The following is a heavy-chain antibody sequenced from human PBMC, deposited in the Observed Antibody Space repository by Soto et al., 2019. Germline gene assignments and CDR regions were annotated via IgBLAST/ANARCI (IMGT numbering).Heavy chain of an antibody. Sequence: ASVKVSCKASGYTFTSYGISWVRQAPGQGLEWMGWISAYNGNTNYAQKLQGRVTMTTDTSTSTAYMELRSLRSDDTAVYYCARVFWNGQQLVLGWFDPWGQGTLVTVSS. CDR2: ISAYNGNT. D-gene: IGHD6-13*01. CDR1: GYTFTSYG. CDR3: ARVFWNGQQLVLGWFDP. J-gene: IGHJ5*02. V-gene: IGHV1-18*01.